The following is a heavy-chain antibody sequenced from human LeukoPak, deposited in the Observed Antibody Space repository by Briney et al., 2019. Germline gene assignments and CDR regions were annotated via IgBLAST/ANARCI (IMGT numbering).Heavy chain of an antibody. Sequence: KPSETLSLTCTVSGGSISSYYWSWIRQPPGKGLEWIGYIYYSGSTNYNPSLKSRVTISVDTSKNQFSLKLSSVTAADTALYYCARSLIVAHAYYYYYYMDVWGKGTTVTVSS. D-gene: IGHD5-12*01. CDR3: ARSLIVAHAYYYYYYMDV. CDR2: IYYSGST. CDR1: GGSISSYY. J-gene: IGHJ6*03. V-gene: IGHV4-59*01.